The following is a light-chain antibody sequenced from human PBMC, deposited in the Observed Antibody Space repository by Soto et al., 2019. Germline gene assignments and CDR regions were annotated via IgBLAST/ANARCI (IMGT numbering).Light chain of an antibody. CDR1: QSVSSSD. V-gene: IGKV3-20*01. Sequence: EIVLTQSPGTLSLSPGERATLSCRASQSVSSSDLAWYHQKPGQPPRLLIYGASSRATGIPDRFSGSGSGTDFTLTISRLEPEDFAVFYCQHYDSLPITFGQGTRLEIK. CDR2: GAS. J-gene: IGKJ5*01. CDR3: QHYDSLPIT.